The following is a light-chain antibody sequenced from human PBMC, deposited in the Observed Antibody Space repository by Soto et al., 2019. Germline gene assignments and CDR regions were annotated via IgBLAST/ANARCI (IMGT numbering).Light chain of an antibody. Sequence: QLVLTQSPSASASLGASVKLTCTLSSGHSSYAIAWHQQQPEKGPRYLMKLNSDGSHSKGDGIPDRFSGSSSGAERYLTISSLQSEDEADYYCCAYVRSNALLFGGGTKVTVL. J-gene: IGLJ2*01. CDR2: LNSDGSH. CDR3: CAYVRSNALL. CDR1: SGHSSYA. V-gene: IGLV4-69*01.